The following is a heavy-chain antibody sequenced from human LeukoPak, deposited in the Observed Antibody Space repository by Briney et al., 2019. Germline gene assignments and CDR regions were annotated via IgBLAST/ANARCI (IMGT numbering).Heavy chain of an antibody. CDR1: GGSISSSSYY. J-gene: IGHJ5*02. V-gene: IGHV4-39*07. D-gene: IGHD3-10*01. CDR3: ARGNYGSGTIRNWFDP. Sequence: SETLSLTCTVSGGSISSSSYYWGWIRQPPGKGLEWIGSIYYSGSTYYNPSLKSRVTISVDTSKNQFSLRLSSVTAADTAVYYCARGNYGSGTIRNWFDPWGQGTLVTVSS. CDR2: IYYSGST.